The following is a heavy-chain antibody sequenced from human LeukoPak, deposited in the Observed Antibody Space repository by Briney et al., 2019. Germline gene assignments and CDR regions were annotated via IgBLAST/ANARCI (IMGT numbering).Heavy chain of an antibody. CDR1: GGSISSYY. V-gene: IGHV4-4*07. J-gene: IGHJ3*02. CDR3: ARVAYCGGDCYSPDDALDI. D-gene: IGHD2-21*01. CDR2: IYTSGST. Sequence: SETLSLTCTVSGGSISSYYWSWIRQPAGKGLEWIGRIYTSGSTNYNPSLKSRVTMSVDTSKNQFSLKLSSVIAADTAVYYCARVAYCGGDCYSPDDALDIWGQGTMVTVSS.